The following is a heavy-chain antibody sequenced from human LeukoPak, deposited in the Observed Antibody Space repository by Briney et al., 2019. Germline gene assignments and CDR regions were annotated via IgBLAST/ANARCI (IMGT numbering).Heavy chain of an antibody. CDR1: GFTFNKYA. CDR3: ANYGSGSYGD. V-gene: IGHV3-23*01. J-gene: IGHJ1*01. Sequence: GGSLRLSCAASGFTFNKYAMSWVRQAPGKGLEWVSAISGSGGSTYYADSVKGRFTISRDNSKNTLYLQMNSLRAEDTAVYYCANYGSGSYGDWGQGTLVTVSS. D-gene: IGHD3-10*01. CDR2: ISGSGGST.